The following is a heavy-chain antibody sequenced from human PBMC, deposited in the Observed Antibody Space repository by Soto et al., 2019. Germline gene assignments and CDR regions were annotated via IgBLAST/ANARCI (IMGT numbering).Heavy chain of an antibody. Sequence: PGGSLRLSCAASGFIFSDHYMDWVRQAPGKGLEWVARTRNKANSYTTEYAASVKGRFTISRDESENSLFLQMNSLKTEDTAVYYCVRSQIISRPAFDYWGQGTLVTVSS. D-gene: IGHD6-25*01. J-gene: IGHJ4*02. CDR1: GFIFSDHY. CDR3: VRSQIISRPAFDY. V-gene: IGHV3-72*01. CDR2: TRNKANSYTT.